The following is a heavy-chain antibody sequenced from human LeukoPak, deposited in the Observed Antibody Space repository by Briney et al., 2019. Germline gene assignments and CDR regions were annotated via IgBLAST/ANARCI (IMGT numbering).Heavy chain of an antibody. CDR1: GFTFSNAW. D-gene: IGHD6-13*01. J-gene: IGHJ3*02. V-gene: IGHV3-15*01. Sequence: GGSLRLSCAASGFTFSNAWMSWVRQAPGKGLEWVGRIKSKTDGGTTDYAAPVKGRFTISRDDSKNTLYLQVNSLKTEDTAVYYCTTGSGSSWYFRAFDIWGQGTMVTVSS. CDR2: IKSKTDGGTT. CDR3: TTGSGSSWYFRAFDI.